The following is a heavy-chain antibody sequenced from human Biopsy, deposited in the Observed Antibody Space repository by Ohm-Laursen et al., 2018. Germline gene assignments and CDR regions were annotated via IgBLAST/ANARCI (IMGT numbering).Heavy chain of an antibody. CDR2: IYPNSGDT. D-gene: IGHD3-3*01. J-gene: IGHJ4*02. CDR3: ARDLLEWSLPS. Sequence: PSESASHQASGDAFLGYYLHWVRQAPGQGLEWMGSIYPNSGDTDFAQKFQGRVSMTRDTSVSTAYLELSSLRSDDTAIYYCARDLLEWSLPSWGQGTLVTVSS. V-gene: IGHV1-2*02. CDR1: GDAFLGYY.